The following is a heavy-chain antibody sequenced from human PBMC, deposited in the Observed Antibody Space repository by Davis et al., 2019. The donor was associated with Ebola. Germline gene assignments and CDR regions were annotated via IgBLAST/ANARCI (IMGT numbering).Heavy chain of an antibody. CDR1: GGSISSYY. CDR2: IYYSGST. V-gene: IGHV4-59*12. CDR3: ARAKPTTSYYYYGMDV. Sequence: PSETLSLTCTVSGGSISSYYWSWIRQTPGKGLEWIGYIYYSGSTYYNPSLKSRVTISVDTSKNQFSLKLSSVTAADTAVYYCARAKPTTSYYYYGMDVWGQGTTVTVSS. J-gene: IGHJ6*02. D-gene: IGHD2/OR15-2a*01.